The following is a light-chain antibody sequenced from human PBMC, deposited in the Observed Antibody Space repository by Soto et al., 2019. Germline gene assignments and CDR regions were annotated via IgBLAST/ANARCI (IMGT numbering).Light chain of an antibody. CDR2: KAS. J-gene: IGKJ2*01. CDR1: QSIHTW. Sequence: DFQMTQSPSTLSASVGDSVTITCRASQSIHTWLAWYQQKPGRTPKLLIYKASVLESGVPSRFSGSGSGTEFTLTISSLQTDDFATYYGQQYNSHPYTFGRGTKLQIK. V-gene: IGKV1-5*03. CDR3: QQYNSHPYT.